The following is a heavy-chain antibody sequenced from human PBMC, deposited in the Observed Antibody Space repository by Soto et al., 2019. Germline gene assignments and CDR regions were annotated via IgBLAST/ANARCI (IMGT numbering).Heavy chain of an antibody. CDR2: MNSDGTTT. J-gene: IGHJ4*02. Sequence: EVHLVESGGGLVQPGGSLRLSCAASGFTFSTSWMHWVRQVPGKGLVWVSRMNSDGTTTNYADSVKGRFTISRDNAKDTLYLQISSLWAEDTAVYYCARGPTGWFGYDYWGRGTLVTVSS. CDR3: ARGPTGWFGYDY. D-gene: IGHD3-10*01. CDR1: GFTFSTSW. V-gene: IGHV3-74*01.